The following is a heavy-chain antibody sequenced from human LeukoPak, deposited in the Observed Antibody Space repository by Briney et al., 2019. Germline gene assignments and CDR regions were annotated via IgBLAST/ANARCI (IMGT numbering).Heavy chain of an antibody. J-gene: IGHJ6*03. V-gene: IGHV4-59*01. CDR1: GFTFSSYS. CDR3: ASGANTAHRSSSYYALEHSYSMDA. D-gene: IGHD6-13*01. Sequence: SGSLTLSCAASGFTFSSYSMNWVRQAPGKGLEWIGRIYNSGSTNYNPSLKSRVTISVDTSKNQFSLKLSSVTAADTAVYYWASGANTAHRSSSYYALEHSYSMDAWGKGTTVTVSS. CDR2: IYNSGST.